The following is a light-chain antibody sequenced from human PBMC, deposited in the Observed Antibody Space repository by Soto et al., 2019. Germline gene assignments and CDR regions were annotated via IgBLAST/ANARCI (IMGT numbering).Light chain of an antibody. V-gene: IGKV1-9*01. J-gene: IGKJ2*01. CDR1: QGVTNS. CDR3: QQLYTYPHT. Sequence: IQVTQSPSFLSASAGDRVTITCRTSQGVTNSFAWYQQKSGKAPRLLIYYISSLKSGVPSRFSGSGSGTEFALTNSSLQPEDFATYYCQQLYTYPHTFGLGTQLEI. CDR2: YIS.